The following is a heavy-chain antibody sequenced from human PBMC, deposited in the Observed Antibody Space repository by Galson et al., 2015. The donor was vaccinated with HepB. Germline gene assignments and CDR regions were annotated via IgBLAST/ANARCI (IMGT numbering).Heavy chain of an antibody. J-gene: IGHJ4*02. CDR3: VKVSIVATLGFDY. V-gene: IGHV3-64D*06. CDR2: ISSNGGST. CDR1: GFTFSSYA. D-gene: IGHD5-12*01. Sequence: SLRLSCAASGFTFSSYAMHWVRQAPGKGLEYVSAISSNGGSTYYADSVKGRFTFSRDNSKNTLYLQMSSLRTEDTAVYYCVKVSIVATLGFDYWGQGTLVTVSS.